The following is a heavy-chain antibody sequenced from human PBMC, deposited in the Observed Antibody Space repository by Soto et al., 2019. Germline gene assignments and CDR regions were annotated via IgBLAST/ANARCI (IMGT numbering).Heavy chain of an antibody. J-gene: IGHJ6*03. D-gene: IGHD2-2*02. CDR3: ARSYCSSTSCYRYYYYMDV. V-gene: IGHV1-8*01. CDR1: GYTFTSYD. CDR2: MNPNSGNT. Sequence: ASVKVSCKASGYTFTSYDINWVRQATGQGLEWMGWMNPNSGNTGYAQKFQGRVTMTRNTPISTAYMELSSLRSEDTAVYYCARSYCSSTSCYRYYYYMDVWGNGTTVTVSS.